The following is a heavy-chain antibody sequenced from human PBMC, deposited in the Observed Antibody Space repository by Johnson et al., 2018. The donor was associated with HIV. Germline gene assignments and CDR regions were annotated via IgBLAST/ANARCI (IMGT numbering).Heavy chain of an antibody. CDR3: ARGGIAAAGDACDI. Sequence: QEKLVESGGGFVQPGGSLRLSCAASGFTFSSYGMHWVRQAPGKGLEWVAVISYDGSNKYYADSVKGRFTISRDNSKNTLYLQMNSLRAEDTAVYYCARGGIAAAGDACDIWGQGTMVTVSS. V-gene: IGHV3-30*03. J-gene: IGHJ3*02. CDR2: ISYDGSNK. CDR1: GFTFSSYG. D-gene: IGHD6-13*01.